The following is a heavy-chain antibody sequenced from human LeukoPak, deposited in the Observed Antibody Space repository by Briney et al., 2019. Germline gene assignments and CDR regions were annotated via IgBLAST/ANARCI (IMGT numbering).Heavy chain of an antibody. D-gene: IGHD3-22*01. CDR1: GGSISSYY. CDR3: ARVGVSSGYPIWFDP. V-gene: IGHV4-59*01. J-gene: IGHJ5*02. Sequence: PSETLSLPCTVSGGSISSYYWSWIRQPPGKGPEWIGYICYSGSTNYNPSLKSRVTISVDTSKNQFSLKLSSVTAADTAVYYCARVGVSSGYPIWFDPWGRGTLVGVSS. CDR2: ICYSGST.